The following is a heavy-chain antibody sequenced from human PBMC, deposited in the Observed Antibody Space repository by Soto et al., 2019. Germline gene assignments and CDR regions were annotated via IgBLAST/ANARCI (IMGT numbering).Heavy chain of an antibody. CDR1: GFTFSNYY. CDR2: IRNRANSYTT. CDR3: VRVQISSVPYKSPDY. V-gene: IGHV3-72*01. Sequence: EVQLVESGGGLVQPGGSLRLSCAASGFTFSNYYMDWVRQAPGKGLEWVGRIRNRANSYTTEYAASVRGRFTVSRDDSANSLYLQMGSLKAEDTAVYYCVRVQISSVPYKSPDYWGQGTLVTVSS. J-gene: IGHJ4*02. D-gene: IGHD6-19*01.